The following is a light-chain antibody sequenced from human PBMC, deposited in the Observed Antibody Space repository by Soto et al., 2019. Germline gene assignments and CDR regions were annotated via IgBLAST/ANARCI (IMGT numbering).Light chain of an antibody. CDR2: EVS. J-gene: IGLJ1*01. V-gene: IGLV2-14*01. CDR1: SSDVGGYNY. Sequence: ALTQPASVSGSPGQSITISCTGTSSDVGGYNYVSWYQQHPGKAPKLMIYEVSNRPSGVSNRFSGSKSGNTASLTISGLQAEDEADYYCSSYTSSSTLVVFGTGTKVTVL. CDR3: SSYTSSSTLVV.